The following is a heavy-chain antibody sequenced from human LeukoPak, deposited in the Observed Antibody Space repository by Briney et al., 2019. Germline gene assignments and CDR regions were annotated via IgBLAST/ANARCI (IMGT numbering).Heavy chain of an antibody. CDR2: IYYSGST. J-gene: IGHJ6*02. V-gene: IGHV4-59*08. Sequence: SETLSLTCTVSGGSISSYYWSWIRQPPGKGLEWIGYIYYSGSTKYNPSLRRRVTISVDTSKNQFSLKLNSVTAADTAVYYCARHIPPYYYYAMDVWAKGPRSPSP. CDR1: GGSISSYY. CDR3: ARHIPPYYYYAMDV.